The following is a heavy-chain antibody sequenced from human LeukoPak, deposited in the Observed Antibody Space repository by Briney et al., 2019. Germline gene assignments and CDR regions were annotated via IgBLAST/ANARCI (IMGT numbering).Heavy chain of an antibody. CDR2: IKSKTDGGTT. CDR1: GFTFSNAW. J-gene: IGHJ4*02. V-gene: IGHV3-15*07. D-gene: IGHD6-19*01. CDR3: TTTSGVDSSGFNY. Sequence: GGSLRLSCAASGFTFSNAWMNWVRQAPGKGLEWVGRIKSKTDGGTTDYAAPVKGRFTISRDDSKNTLYLQMNSLKTEDTAVYYCTTTSGVDSSGFNYWGQGTLVTVSS.